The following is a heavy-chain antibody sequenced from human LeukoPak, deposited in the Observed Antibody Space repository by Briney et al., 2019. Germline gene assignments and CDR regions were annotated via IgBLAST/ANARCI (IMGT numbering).Heavy chain of an antibody. CDR1: GGSISSYY. CDR3: ARVAVGATGFEDY. V-gene: IGHV4-59*01. Sequence: SETLSLTCTVSGGSISSYYWSWIRQPPGKGLEWHGYIYYSGSTNYNPSLKSRVTISVDTSKNQFSLKLRSVTAADTAVYYCARVAVGATGFEDYWGQGTLVTVSS. D-gene: IGHD1-26*01. J-gene: IGHJ4*02. CDR2: IYYSGST.